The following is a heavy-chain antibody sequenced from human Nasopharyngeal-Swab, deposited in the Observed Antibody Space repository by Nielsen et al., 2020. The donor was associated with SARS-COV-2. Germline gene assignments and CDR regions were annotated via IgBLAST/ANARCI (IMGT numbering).Heavy chain of an antibody. D-gene: IGHD6-25*01. CDR2: MKPSGIT. J-gene: IGHJ4*02. CDR3: AGHPADFDY. CDR1: GGSVSDYH. V-gene: IGHV4-34*01. Sequence: LETLSLTCAVYGGSVSDYHWSWIRQPPGKGLEWIGEMKPSGITNYNPSLKSRVAISIDTSKNQFFLNLRSVTAADTAVYYCAGHPADFDYWGQGTLITVSS.